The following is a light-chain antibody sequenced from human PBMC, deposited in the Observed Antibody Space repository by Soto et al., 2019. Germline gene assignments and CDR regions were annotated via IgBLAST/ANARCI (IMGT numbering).Light chain of an antibody. V-gene: IGLV2-14*03. J-gene: IGLJ1*01. CDR2: GVT. CDR1: HNDIGTYDY. CDR3: SSFTSNRIYD. Sequence: SALTQPTSVSGSPGQSITISCTGNHNDIGTYDYVSWYQQHPGRAPRLLIHGVTTRPSGISDRFSASKSGLTASLTLSGLQPEHEADYYCSSFTSNRIYDFGPGTKVTVL.